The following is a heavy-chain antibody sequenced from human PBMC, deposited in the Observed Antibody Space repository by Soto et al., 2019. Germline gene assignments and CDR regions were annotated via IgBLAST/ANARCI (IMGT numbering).Heavy chain of an antibody. CDR3: AIGGFCSSAACLSTD. J-gene: IGHJ4*02. V-gene: IGHV3-23*01. CDR1: GFTFSNYA. CDR2: ISESGGTT. D-gene: IGHD2-2*01. Sequence: GGSLRLACAASGFTFSNYAMIWVGQALGKGLEWVSAISESGGTTKYEDSVKGRFTVSRDNSKNTLHLQMNSLRDEDTAIYYCAIGGFCSSAACLSTDWGQGVLVTVSS.